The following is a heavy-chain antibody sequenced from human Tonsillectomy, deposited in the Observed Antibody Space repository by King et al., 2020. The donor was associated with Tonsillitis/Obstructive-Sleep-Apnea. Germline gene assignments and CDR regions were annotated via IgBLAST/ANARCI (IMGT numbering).Heavy chain of an antibody. CDR2: ISAYNGYT. CDR3: AASVKPAAISPIDY. CDR1: GYTFTSYG. Sequence: QLVQSGAEVKKPGASVKVSCKASGYTFTSYGISWVRQAPGQGLEWMGWISAYNGYTKYAQKFQGRVTMTTTTSTSTAYMELRNLRSDDTAVYYCAASVKPAAISPIDYWGQGTLVTVSS. J-gene: IGHJ4*02. D-gene: IGHD2-2*01. V-gene: IGHV1-18*01.